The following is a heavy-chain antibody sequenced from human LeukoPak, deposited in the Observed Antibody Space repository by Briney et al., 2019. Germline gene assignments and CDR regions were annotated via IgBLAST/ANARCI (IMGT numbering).Heavy chain of an antibody. CDR3: AKIYCSGGSCYFGYYFDY. Sequence: GGSLRLSCAASGFTFSSYAMSGVRQAPGKGLVWVSAISGSRGSTYYADSVKGRFTISRDNSKNTLYLQMNSLRAEDTAVYYCAKIYCSGGSCYFGYYFDYWGQGTLVTVSS. J-gene: IGHJ4*02. V-gene: IGHV3-23*01. CDR1: GFTFSSYA. CDR2: ISGSRGST. D-gene: IGHD2-15*01.